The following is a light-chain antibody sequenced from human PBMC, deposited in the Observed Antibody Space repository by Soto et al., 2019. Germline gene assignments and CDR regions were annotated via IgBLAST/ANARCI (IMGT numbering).Light chain of an antibody. J-gene: IGLJ3*02. CDR3: SAFASSNTWV. CDR2: EVT. CDR1: SSDVGAYNY. V-gene: IGLV2-8*01. Sequence: QSALTQPPSASGSPGQSVTISCTGTSSDVGAYNYVSWYQQHAGKAPKLVIYEVTKRPSGVPDRFSGSKSANTASLTVSGLQAEDEDYYYCSAFASSNTWVFGGGTKVTVL.